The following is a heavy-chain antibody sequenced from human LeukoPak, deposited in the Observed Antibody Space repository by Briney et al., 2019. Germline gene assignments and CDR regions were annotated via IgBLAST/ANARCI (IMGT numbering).Heavy chain of an antibody. Sequence: ASVKVSCKASGYTFTSYDINWVRQATGQGLGWVGWMNPNSGNTGYAQKFQGRVTMTRNTSISTAYMELSSLRSEDTAVYYCARDNGGTAMAYYYYYYMDVWGEGTTVIISS. CDR1: GYTFTSYD. J-gene: IGHJ6*03. CDR3: ARDNGGTAMAYYYYYYMDV. CDR2: MNPNSGNT. V-gene: IGHV1-8*01. D-gene: IGHD5-18*01.